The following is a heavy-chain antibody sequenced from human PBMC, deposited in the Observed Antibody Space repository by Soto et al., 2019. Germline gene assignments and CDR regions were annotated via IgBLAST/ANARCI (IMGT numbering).Heavy chain of an antibody. D-gene: IGHD5-18*01. Sequence: PSETLSLTCTVSGGSISSSSYYWGWIRQPPGKGLEWIGSIYYSGSTYYNPSLKSRVTISVDTSKNQFSLKLSSVTAADTAVYYCARQGSGYSYGQYYYYGMDVWAKGPRSPSP. V-gene: IGHV4-39*01. CDR1: GGSISSSSYY. CDR2: IYYSGST. J-gene: IGHJ6*02. CDR3: ARQGSGYSYGQYYYYGMDV.